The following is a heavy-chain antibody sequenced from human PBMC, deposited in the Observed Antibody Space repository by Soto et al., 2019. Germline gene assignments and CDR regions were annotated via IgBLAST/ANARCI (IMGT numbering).Heavy chain of an antibody. Sequence: ASVKVSCKASGYTFTSYGISWVRQAPGQGLEWMGWIRAYNGYTNYAQKFQGRVTITTDTSTSTAYMELRSLISEDSAVFYCARTDCSSTSCYNYYYYGMDVWGQGTTVTVSS. J-gene: IGHJ6*02. CDR1: GYTFTSYG. V-gene: IGHV1-18*04. CDR2: IRAYNGYT. D-gene: IGHD2-2*01. CDR3: ARTDCSSTSCYNYYYYGMDV.